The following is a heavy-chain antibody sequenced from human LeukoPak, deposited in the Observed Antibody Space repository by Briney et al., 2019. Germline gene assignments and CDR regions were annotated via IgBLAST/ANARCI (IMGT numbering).Heavy chain of an antibody. CDR1: GFTFSSYG. J-gene: IGHJ4*02. CDR3: AKSGERRRPYYFDH. V-gene: IGHV3-30*18. D-gene: IGHD3-10*01. Sequence: GGSLRLSCEASGFTFSSYGMHWVRQAPGKGLEWLAVMSSDGGDIYYADSVKGRFTISRDNSKNTLYLQMNSLRVEDTAVYYCAKSGERRRPYYFDHWGQGTLVTVSS. CDR2: MSSDGGDI.